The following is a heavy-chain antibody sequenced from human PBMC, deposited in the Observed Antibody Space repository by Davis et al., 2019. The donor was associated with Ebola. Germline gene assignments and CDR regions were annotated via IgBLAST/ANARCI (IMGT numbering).Heavy chain of an antibody. Sequence: ASVKVSCKASGYTFTSYDINWVRQATGQGLEWMGWMNPNSGNTGYAQKFQGRVTMTRNTSISTAYMELSRLRSDDTAVYYCARDLYGYSSGWSWGQGTLVTVSS. J-gene: IGHJ5*02. V-gene: IGHV1-8*01. CDR1: GYTFTSYD. CDR2: MNPNSGNT. D-gene: IGHD6-19*01. CDR3: ARDLYGYSSGWS.